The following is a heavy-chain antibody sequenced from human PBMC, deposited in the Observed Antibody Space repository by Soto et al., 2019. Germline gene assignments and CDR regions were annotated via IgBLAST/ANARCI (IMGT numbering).Heavy chain of an antibody. J-gene: IGHJ4*02. CDR1: GGSISSYY. Sequence: QVQLQESGPGLVKPSETLSLTCTVSGGSISSYYWSWIRQPPGKGLEWIGYIYYSGSTNYNPSLKSRVTISVDTSKNQFSLKLSSVTAADTAVYYCASYDCWGQGTLVTVSS. V-gene: IGHV4-59*01. CDR3: ASYDC. D-gene: IGHD5-12*01. CDR2: IYYSGST.